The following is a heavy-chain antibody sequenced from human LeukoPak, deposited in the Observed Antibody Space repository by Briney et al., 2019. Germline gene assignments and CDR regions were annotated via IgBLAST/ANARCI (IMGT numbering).Heavy chain of an antibody. J-gene: IGHJ4*02. Sequence: SETLSLTCTVSGGSISSYYWSWIRQPPGKGQEWIGYIYYSGSTNYNPSLKSRVTISVDTSKNQFSLKLSSVTAADTAVYYCARVGYSYGLDFDYWGQGTLVTVSS. CDR2: IYYSGST. V-gene: IGHV4-59*01. CDR1: GGSISSYY. D-gene: IGHD5-18*01. CDR3: ARVGYSYGLDFDY.